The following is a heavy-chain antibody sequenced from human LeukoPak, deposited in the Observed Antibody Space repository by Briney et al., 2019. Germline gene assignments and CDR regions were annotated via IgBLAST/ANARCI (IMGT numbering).Heavy chain of an antibody. Sequence: SXKXSGYTFTSYYMHWVRQAPGQGLEWMGWINXNSGGTNYAQKFQGRVTMTRDTSISTAYMELSRLRSDDTAVYYCARVAWGTRGGYYDSSGGSFDYWGQGTLVTVSS. J-gene: IGHJ4*02. CDR2: INXNSGGT. CDR1: GYTFTSYY. D-gene: IGHD3-22*01. CDR3: ARVAWGTRGGYYDSSGGSFDY. V-gene: IGHV1-2*02.